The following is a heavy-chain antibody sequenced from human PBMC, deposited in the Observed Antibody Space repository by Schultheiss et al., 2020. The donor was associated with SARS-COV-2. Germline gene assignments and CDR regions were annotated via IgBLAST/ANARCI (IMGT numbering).Heavy chain of an antibody. J-gene: IGHJ4*02. D-gene: IGHD1-26*01. Sequence: GGSLRLSCVASGFTFSSYAMHWVRQAPGKGLEWVSYISSSGSTIYYADSVKGRFTISRDNAKNSLYLQMNSLRAEDTAVYYCARGPRGHFSGSYFDYWGQGTLVTVSS. CDR3: ARGPRGHFSGSYFDY. V-gene: IGHV3-48*01. CDR1: GFTFSSYA. CDR2: ISSSGSTI.